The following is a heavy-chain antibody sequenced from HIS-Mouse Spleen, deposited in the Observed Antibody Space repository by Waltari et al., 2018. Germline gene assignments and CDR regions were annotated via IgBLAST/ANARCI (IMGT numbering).Heavy chain of an antibody. J-gene: IGHJ2*01. CDR3: AREIPYSSSWYDWYFDL. CDR2: IKQDGSEK. Sequence: EVQLVESGGGLVQPGGSLRLSCAASGFTFSSYWMSWVRQAPGKGLEWVAKIKQDGSEKYYVDSVKGRFTISRDNAKNSLYLQMNSLRAEDTAVYYCAREIPYSSSWYDWYFDLWGRGTLVTVSS. D-gene: IGHD6-13*01. V-gene: IGHV3-7*01. CDR1: GFTFSSYW.